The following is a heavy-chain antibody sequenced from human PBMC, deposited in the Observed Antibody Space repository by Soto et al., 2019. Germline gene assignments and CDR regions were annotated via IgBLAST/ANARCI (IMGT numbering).Heavy chain of an antibody. D-gene: IGHD1-7*01. CDR1: GSTFSSYA. J-gene: IGHJ6*02. Sequence: PGGSLRLSCAASGSTFSSYAMHWVRQAPGKGLEWVAVISYDGSNKYYADSVKGRFTISRDNSKNTLYLQMNSLRAEDTAVYYCARVGLLSAMDVWGQGTTVTVS. CDR2: ISYDGSNK. CDR3: ARVGLLSAMDV. V-gene: IGHV3-30-3*01.